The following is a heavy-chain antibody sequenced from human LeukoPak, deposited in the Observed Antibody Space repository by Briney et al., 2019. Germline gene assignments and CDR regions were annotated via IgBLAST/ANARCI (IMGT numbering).Heavy chain of an antibody. J-gene: IGHJ3*02. CDR2: IYYSGST. CDR1: GGSISSYY. D-gene: IGHD6-13*01. CDR3: ARDLGYSSSWYPDAFDI. V-gene: IGHV4-59*01. Sequence: SETLSLTCTVSGGSISSYYWSWIRQPPGKGLEWIGYIYYSGSTNYNPSLKSRVTISVDTSENQFSLKLSSVTAADTAVYYCARDLGYSSSWYPDAFDIWGQGTMVTVSS.